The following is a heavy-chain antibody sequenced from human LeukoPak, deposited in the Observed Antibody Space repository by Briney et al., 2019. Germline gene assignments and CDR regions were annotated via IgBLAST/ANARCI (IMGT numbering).Heavy chain of an antibody. J-gene: IGHJ4*02. D-gene: IGHD6-19*01. V-gene: IGHV3-23*01. CDR3: AKVSRGIAVAGAHFFDY. Sequence: PGGSLRLSCAASGFTFSSYAKSWVRQAPGKGLEWASAISGSGGSTYYADSVKGRFTISRDNSKNTLYLQMNSLRAEDTAVYYCAKVSRGIAVAGAHFFDYWGQGTLVTVSS. CDR1: GFTFSSYA. CDR2: ISGSGGST.